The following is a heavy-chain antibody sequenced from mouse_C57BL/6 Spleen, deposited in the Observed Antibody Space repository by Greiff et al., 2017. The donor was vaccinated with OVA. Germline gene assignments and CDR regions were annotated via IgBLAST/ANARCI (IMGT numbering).Heavy chain of an antibody. CDR2: ISSGSSTI. D-gene: IGHD2-3*01. Sequence: EVKLQESGGGLVKPGGSLKLSCAASGFTFSDYGMHWVRQAPEKGLEWVAYISSGSSTIYYADTVKGRFTISRDNAKNTLFLQMTSLRSEDTAMYYCATYDYFDYWGQGTTLTVSS. J-gene: IGHJ2*01. V-gene: IGHV5-17*01. CDR1: GFTFSDYG. CDR3: ATYDYFDY.